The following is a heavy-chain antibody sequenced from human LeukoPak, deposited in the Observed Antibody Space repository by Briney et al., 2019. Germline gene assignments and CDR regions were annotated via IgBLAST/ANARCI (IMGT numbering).Heavy chain of an antibody. CDR1: GFTFSSYA. J-gene: IGHJ4*02. V-gene: IGHV3-23*01. CDR3: ARDGGTVVVPAAIPLDY. Sequence: PGGSLRLSCAASGFTFSSYAMSWVRQAPGKGLEWVSAISGSGGSTYYADSVKGRFTISRDNSKNTLYLQMNSLRAEDTAVYYCARDGGTVVVPAAIPLDYWGQGTLVTVSS. CDR2: ISGSGGST. D-gene: IGHD2-2*01.